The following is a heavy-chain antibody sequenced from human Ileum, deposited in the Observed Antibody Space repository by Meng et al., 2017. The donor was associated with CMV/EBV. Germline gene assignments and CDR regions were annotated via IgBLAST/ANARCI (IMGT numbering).Heavy chain of an antibody. CDR3: ARVVRPYYYGMDV. Sequence: SVKVSCKASGGTFSSYAISWVRQAPGQGLEWMGGIIPIFGTANYAQKFQGRVTITTDESTSTAYMELSSLRSEDTAVYYCARVVRPYYYGMDVWGQGTTVNVSS. V-gene: IGHV1-69*05. D-gene: IGHD3-10*01. J-gene: IGHJ6*02. CDR2: IIPIFGTA. CDR1: GGTFSSYA.